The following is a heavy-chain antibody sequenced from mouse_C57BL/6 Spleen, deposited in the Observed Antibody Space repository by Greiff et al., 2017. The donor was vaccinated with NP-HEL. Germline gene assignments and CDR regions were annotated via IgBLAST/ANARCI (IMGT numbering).Heavy chain of an antibody. Sequence: QVQLQQPGAELVKPGASVKLSCKASGYTFTRYWMHWVKQRPGQGLEWIGMIHPNSGSTNYNEKFKSKATLTVDKSSSTAYMQLSSLTSEDSAVYYCARGTGTWFAYWGQGTLVTVSA. CDR1: GYTFTRYW. V-gene: IGHV1-64*01. CDR3: ARGTGTWFAY. D-gene: IGHD4-1*01. J-gene: IGHJ3*01. CDR2: IHPNSGST.